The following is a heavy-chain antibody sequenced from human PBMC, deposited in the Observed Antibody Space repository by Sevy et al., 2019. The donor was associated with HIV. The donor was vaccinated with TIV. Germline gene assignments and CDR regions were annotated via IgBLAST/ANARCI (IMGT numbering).Heavy chain of an antibody. CDR2: ISSSSSYI. D-gene: IGHD3-10*01. V-gene: IGHV3-21*01. CDR3: ARDLGFGDSRAFDI. CDR1: GFTFSNYW. Sequence: GGSLRLSCAASGFTFSNYWMSWVRQAPGKGLEWVSSISSSSSYIYYADSVKGRFTISRDNAKNSLYLQMNSLRAEDTAVYYCARDLGFGDSRAFDIWGQGTMVTVSS. J-gene: IGHJ3*02.